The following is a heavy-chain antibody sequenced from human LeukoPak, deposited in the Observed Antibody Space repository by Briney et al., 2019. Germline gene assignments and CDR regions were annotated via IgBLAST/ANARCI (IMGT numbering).Heavy chain of an antibody. V-gene: IGHV3-48*03. CDR2: IDRSGSTM. D-gene: IGHD1-7*01. J-gene: IGHJ6*02. CDR3: ARAGYNWNFYYYYGMDV. CDR1: GFTFSSYE. Sequence: GGSLRLSCVASGFTFSSYEMNWVRQAPGKGLEWVSFIDRSGSTMYYADSVKGRFTISRDNAKNSLYLQMHSLRAEDTAVYYCARAGYNWNFYYYYGMDVWGQGTTVTVSS.